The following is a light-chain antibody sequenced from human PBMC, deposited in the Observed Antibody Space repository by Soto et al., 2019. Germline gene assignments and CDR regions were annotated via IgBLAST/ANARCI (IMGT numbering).Light chain of an antibody. CDR1: QSVSSY. V-gene: IGKV3-11*01. CDR3: QQRSNWPPVT. Sequence: IGLTQSPATLSLSTGERATLSFRASQSVSSYLAWYQQKPGQAPRLLIYDASNRATGIPARFSGSGSGTDFTLTISSLEPEDFAVYYCQQRSNWPPVTFGQGTKVDI. J-gene: IGKJ1*01. CDR2: DAS.